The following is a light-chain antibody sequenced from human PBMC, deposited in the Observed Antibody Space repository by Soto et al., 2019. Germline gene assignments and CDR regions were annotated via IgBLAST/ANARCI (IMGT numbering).Light chain of an antibody. CDR3: QQSYSTRLT. J-gene: IGKJ4*01. CDR2: GAS. CDR1: QRIDTY. V-gene: IGKV1-39*01. Sequence: DIQMTQSPSSLSASVGDRVIITRRASQRIDTYLNWYQQKPGKAPKLLIHGASTLQSGVPSRFSGSGSGTDFTLIIISLQPEDFATYYCQQSYSTRLTFGGGTKVEIK.